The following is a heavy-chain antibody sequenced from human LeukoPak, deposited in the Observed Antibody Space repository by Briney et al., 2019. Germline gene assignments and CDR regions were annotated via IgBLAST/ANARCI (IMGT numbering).Heavy chain of an antibody. CDR1: GYTFTSYY. Sequence: ASVKVSCKASGYTFTSYYMHWVRQAPGQGLEWMGIINPSGGSTSYAQKFQGRVTMTRNTSISTAYMELSSLRSEDTAVYYCARGYGTYGWDVDYWGQGTLVTVSS. CDR2: INPSGGST. D-gene: IGHD4-17*01. J-gene: IGHJ4*02. V-gene: IGHV1-46*01. CDR3: ARGYGTYGWDVDY.